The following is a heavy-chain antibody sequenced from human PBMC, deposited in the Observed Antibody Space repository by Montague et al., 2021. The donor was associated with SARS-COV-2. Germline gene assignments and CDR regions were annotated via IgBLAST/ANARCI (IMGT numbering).Heavy chain of an antibody. J-gene: IGHJ4*02. V-gene: IGHV4-59*08. CDR2: VLFNHGT. CDR1: GVSVTNCY. D-gene: IGHD3-9*01. CDR3: VRHRHYDGLNGRPDF. Sequence: SETLSLTCTVSGVSVTNCYWSWSRQPPRPGLELVGVVLFNHGTNINHTLKIRVAISVFMSTYHFSLTLTSVTAADTAFSSCVRHRHYDGLNGRPDFWDQGTLVTVSS.